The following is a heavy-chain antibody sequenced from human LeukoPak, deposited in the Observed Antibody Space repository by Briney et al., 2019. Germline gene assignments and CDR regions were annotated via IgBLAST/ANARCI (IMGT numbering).Heavy chain of an antibody. D-gene: IGHD5-18*01. Sequence: PGRSLRLSCAASGFTFSSYAMHWVRQAPGKGLEWVAVISYDGSNKYYADFVKGRFTISRDNSKNTLYLQMNSLRAEDTAVYYCASDVDTAMALAYWGQGTLVTVSS. CDR2: ISYDGSNK. J-gene: IGHJ4*02. V-gene: IGHV3-30-3*01. CDR3: ASDVDTAMALAY. CDR1: GFTFSSYA.